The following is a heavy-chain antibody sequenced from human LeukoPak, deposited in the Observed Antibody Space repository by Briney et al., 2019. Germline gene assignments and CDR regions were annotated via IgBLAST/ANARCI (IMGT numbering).Heavy chain of an antibody. V-gene: IGHV3-7*01. CDR2: IKQDGSEK. J-gene: IGHJ6*04. CDR3: ARDGLDGGNSAVPMDV. Sequence: GGSLRLSCAASGFTFSSYWMSWVRQAPGKGLGWVANIKQDGSEKYYVDSVKGRFTISRDNAKNSLYLQMNSLRAEDTAVYYCARDGLDGGNSAVPMDVWGKGTTVTVSS. CDR1: GFTFSSYW. D-gene: IGHD4-23*01.